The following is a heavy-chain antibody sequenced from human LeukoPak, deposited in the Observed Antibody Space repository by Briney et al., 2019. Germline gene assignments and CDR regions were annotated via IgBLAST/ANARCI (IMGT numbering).Heavy chain of an antibody. J-gene: IGHJ4*02. V-gene: IGHV3-7*03. CDR1: GFTFSSYW. D-gene: IGHD3-3*01. CDR3: ARDGQNYDFWSGYYRGDFDY. CDR2: IKQDGSEK. Sequence: GGSLRLSCAASGFTFSSYWMSWVRQAPGKGLEWVANIKQDGSEKYYVDSVKGRFTISRDNAKNSLYLQMNSLRAEDTAVYYCARDGQNYDFWSGYYRGDFDYWGQGTLVTVSS.